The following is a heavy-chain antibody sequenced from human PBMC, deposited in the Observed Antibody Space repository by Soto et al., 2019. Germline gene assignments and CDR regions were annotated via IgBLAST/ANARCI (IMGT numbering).Heavy chain of an antibody. Sequence: SQTLSLTCVISGDSVSANNAAWSWIRQSPSRGLEWLGRTYYRSKWNYDYAESVKSRLTITPDTSNNQFSLQLNSVTPEDAAVYYCVRQPLANLALYGMDVWGQGTTVTVSS. D-gene: IGHD6-6*01. J-gene: IGHJ6*02. CDR2: TYYRSKWNY. CDR1: GDSVSANNAA. V-gene: IGHV6-1*01. CDR3: VRQPLANLALYGMDV.